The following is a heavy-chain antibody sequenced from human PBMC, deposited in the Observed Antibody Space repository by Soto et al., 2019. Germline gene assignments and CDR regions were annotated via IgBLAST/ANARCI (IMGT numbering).Heavy chain of an antibody. CDR1: GFSLSTSGVG. V-gene: IGHV2-5*02. CDR2: IYWDDDK. D-gene: IGHD1-1*01. CDR3: AHSLAGGIDWNTASFDV. Sequence: QITLKESGPTRVKPTQTLALTCTFSGFSLSTSGVGVGWIRQSPGKAPEWLALIYWDDDKRYSPSLKTRLTITKDPSNNQVVLIMANMDPVDTATYYCAHSLAGGIDWNTASFDVWGQGRLVTVSS. J-gene: IGHJ3*01.